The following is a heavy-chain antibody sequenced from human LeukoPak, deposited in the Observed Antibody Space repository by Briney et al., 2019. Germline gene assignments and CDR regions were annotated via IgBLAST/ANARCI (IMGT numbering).Heavy chain of an antibody. CDR1: SGSFSGYY. CDR3: ARLYGSGSYFTYYFDY. V-gene: IGHV4-34*01. J-gene: IGHJ4*02. CDR2: INHSGST. D-gene: IGHD3-10*01. Sequence: SETLSLTCAVYSGSFSGYYWSWIRQPPGKGLEWIGEINHSGSTNYNPSLKSRVTISVDTSKNQFSLKLSSVTAADTAVYYCARLYGSGSYFTYYFDYWGQGTLVTVSS.